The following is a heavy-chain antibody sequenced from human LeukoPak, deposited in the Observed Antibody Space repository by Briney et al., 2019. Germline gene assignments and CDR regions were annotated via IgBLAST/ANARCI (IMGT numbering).Heavy chain of an antibody. CDR3: ARVHSLRNFDY. V-gene: IGHV3-23*01. CDR2: ICGSGSCT. Sequence: GGSLRLSCAASGFTFSTYGMSWVRQAPGKGLEWVSGICGSGSCTYYADSVKGRFTISRDNSKNTLYLQMNSLRAEDTAVYYCARVHSLRNFDYWGQGTLVTVSS. J-gene: IGHJ4*02. CDR1: GFTFSTYG. D-gene: IGHD3-16*01.